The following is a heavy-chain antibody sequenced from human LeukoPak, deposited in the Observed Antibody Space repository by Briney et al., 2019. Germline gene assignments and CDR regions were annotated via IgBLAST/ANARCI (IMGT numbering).Heavy chain of an antibody. Sequence: PGGSLRLSCAASGFTFSSYAMIWVRQAPGKGLEWVSAISGSGGSTYYADSVKGRFTISRDDSKNTRYLQMNSLRAEDTAVYYCAKHNPDPGTKYYDSSGPDYWGQGTLVTVSS. J-gene: IGHJ4*02. V-gene: IGHV3-23*01. CDR2: ISGSGGST. D-gene: IGHD3-22*01. CDR1: GFTFSSYA. CDR3: AKHNPDPGTKYYDSSGPDY.